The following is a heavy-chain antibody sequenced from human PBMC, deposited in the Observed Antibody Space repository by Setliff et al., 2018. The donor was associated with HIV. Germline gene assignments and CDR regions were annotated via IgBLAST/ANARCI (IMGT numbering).Heavy chain of an antibody. J-gene: IGHJ4*02. D-gene: IGHD3-22*01. CDR2: IYHSGST. V-gene: IGHV4-4*02. Sequence: SETLSLTCAVSGGSISSNWWSWVRQSPGKGLEWIGEIYHSGSTHYNPSLQSRVTISVDKSKSQFSLKLNSVTVADTAVYYCGGNGYYSIDYWGQGTRVTV. CDR3: GGNGYYSIDY. CDR1: GGSISSNW.